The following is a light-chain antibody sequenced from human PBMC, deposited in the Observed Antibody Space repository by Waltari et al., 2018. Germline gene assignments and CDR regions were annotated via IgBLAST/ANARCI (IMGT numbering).Light chain of an antibody. V-gene: IGKV3-15*01. CDR1: QSVSSN. Sequence: EIVMTQSPDTLSVSPGERATLSCRASQSVSSNLAWYQQKPGQAPGLLSYGASTRASGLPARVSGSGSGTEFTLTISSLQSEDFAVYYCQQFNNWPYTFGQGTKLEIK. J-gene: IGKJ2*01. CDR2: GAS. CDR3: QQFNNWPYT.